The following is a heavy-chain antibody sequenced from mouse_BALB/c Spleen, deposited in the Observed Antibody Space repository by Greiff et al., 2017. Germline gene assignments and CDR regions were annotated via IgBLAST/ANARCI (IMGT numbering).Heavy chain of an antibody. J-gene: IGHJ4*01. CDR3: ARWYYGSKDYAMDY. V-gene: IGHV1-7*01. CDR2: INPSTGYT. Sequence: QVQLKESGAELAKPGASVKMSCKASGYTFTSYWMHWVKQRPGQGLEWIGYINPSTGYTEYNQKFKDKATLTADKSSSTAYMQLSSLTSEDSAVYYCARWYYGSKDYAMDYWGQGTSVTVSS. CDR1: GYTFTSYW. D-gene: IGHD1-1*01.